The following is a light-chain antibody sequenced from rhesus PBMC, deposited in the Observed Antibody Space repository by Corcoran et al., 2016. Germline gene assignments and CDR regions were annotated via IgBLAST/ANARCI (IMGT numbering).Light chain of an antibody. CDR3: CSVAGIYTII. CDR1: SSDIGGYNY. J-gene: IGLJ1*01. CDR2: GVS. V-gene: IGLV2-32*01. Sequence: QAALTQPRSVSGSPGQSVTISCTGTSSDIGGYNYVSWYQQHPGSAPKLMIYGVSKRPSGVSDRFSGSKSGNPASLSISGLQAEDVADYAFCSVAGIYTIIFGAGTRLTGL.